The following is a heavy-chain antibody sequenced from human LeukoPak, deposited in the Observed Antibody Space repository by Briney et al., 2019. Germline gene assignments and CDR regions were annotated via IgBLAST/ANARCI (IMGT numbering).Heavy chain of an antibody. J-gene: IGHJ6*03. V-gene: IGHV3-9*01. CDR1: GFTFDDYA. D-gene: IGHD2-21*01. CDR3: AKGQGIGYYYCYMDV. CDR2: ISWNSGSI. Sequence: PGGSLRLSCAASGFTFDDYAMHWVRQAPGKGLEWVSGISWNSGSIGYADSVKGRFTISRDNAKNSLYLQMNSLRAEDTALYYCAKGQGIGYYYCYMDVWGKGTTVTISS.